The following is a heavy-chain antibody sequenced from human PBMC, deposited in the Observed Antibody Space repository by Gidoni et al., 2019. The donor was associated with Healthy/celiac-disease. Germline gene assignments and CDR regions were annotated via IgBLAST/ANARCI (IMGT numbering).Heavy chain of an antibody. Sequence: QVQLQESGPGLVKPSQTLSLTCTVSGGSISRGGYYWSWIRQHPGKGLEWIGYIYYSGSTYYNPSLKSRVTISVDTSKNQFSLKLSSVTAADTAVYYCAREKSGYYYFDYWGQGTLVTVSS. J-gene: IGHJ4*02. CDR1: GGSISRGGYY. CDR3: AREKSGYYYFDY. V-gene: IGHV4-31*03. D-gene: IGHD3-3*01. CDR2: IYYSGST.